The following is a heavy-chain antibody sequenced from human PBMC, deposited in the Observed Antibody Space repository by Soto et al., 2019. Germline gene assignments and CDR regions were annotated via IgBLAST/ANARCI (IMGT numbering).Heavy chain of an antibody. CDR3: AKTLTYCIGGSCYSGIYFYGIDV. Sequence: GGSLRLSCAASGFTFTTYGMHWVRQAPGKGLEWVALTSYDGSNEYYADSVKGRFTISRDNSKNTVYLQMNSLRAEDTAVYYCAKTLTYCIGGSCYSGIYFYGIDVWGQGTTVTVSS. V-gene: IGHV3-30*18. CDR2: TSYDGSNE. J-gene: IGHJ6*02. CDR1: GFTFTTYG. D-gene: IGHD2-15*01.